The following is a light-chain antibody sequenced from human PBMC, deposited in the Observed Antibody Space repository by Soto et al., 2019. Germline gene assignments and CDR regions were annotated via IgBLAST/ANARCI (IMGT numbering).Light chain of an antibody. V-gene: IGLV4-60*02. Sequence: QPVLTQSSSASASLGSSVKLTCTLSSGHSSYIIAWHQQQPGKAPRYLMKLEGSGSYNKGSGVPDRFSGSSSGADRYLTISSLRFGDEAVYYCETWDSNARVFGGGTRLTVL. J-gene: IGLJ3*02. CDR2: LEGSGSY. CDR1: SGHSSYI. CDR3: ETWDSNARV.